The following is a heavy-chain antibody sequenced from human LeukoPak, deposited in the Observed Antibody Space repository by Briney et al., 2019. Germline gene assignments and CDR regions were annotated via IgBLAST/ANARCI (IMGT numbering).Heavy chain of an antibody. CDR3: ARDYKYAFDN. Sequence: GGSLGLSCAASGFTFSDYYMNWVRQAPGKGLEWISYIGIDSGNTNYADSVKGRFTISGDKAKNSLYLQMNSLRVEDTAVYYCARDYKYAFDNWGQGTLVTVSS. J-gene: IGHJ4*02. D-gene: IGHD5-24*01. CDR1: GFTFSDYY. CDR2: IGIDSGNT. V-gene: IGHV3-11*06.